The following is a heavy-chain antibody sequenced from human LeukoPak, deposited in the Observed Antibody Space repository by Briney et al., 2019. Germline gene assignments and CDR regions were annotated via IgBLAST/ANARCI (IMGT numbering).Heavy chain of an antibody. V-gene: IGHV4-34*01. D-gene: IGHD2/OR15-2a*01. Sequence: SETLSLTCAVYGGSFSGYYWSWTRQPPGKGLEWIGEINHSGSTNYNPSLKSRVTISVDTSKNQFSLKLSSVTAADTAVYYCARRVFFPYGMDVWGQGTTVTVSS. J-gene: IGHJ6*02. CDR1: GGSFSGYY. CDR2: INHSGST. CDR3: ARRVFFPYGMDV.